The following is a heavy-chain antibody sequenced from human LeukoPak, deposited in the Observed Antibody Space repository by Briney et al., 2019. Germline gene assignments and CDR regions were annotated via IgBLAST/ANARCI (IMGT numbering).Heavy chain of an antibody. V-gene: IGHV4-59*01. J-gene: IGHJ5*02. Sequence: SETLSLTCTVSRGSISGYSWSWIRQSPGGGLEWIGYIYYSGDAAYNPSLRSRVTLSVDTSKNQFSLQLRSVTTADTAVYYCVRGPYGASISKWFDPWGQGTQVIVSP. CDR2: IYYSGDA. CDR1: RGSISGYS. CDR3: VRGPYGASISKWFDP. D-gene: IGHD4/OR15-4a*01.